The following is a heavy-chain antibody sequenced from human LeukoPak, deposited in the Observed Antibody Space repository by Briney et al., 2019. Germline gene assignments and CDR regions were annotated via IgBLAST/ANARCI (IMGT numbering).Heavy chain of an antibody. D-gene: IGHD1-26*01. CDR2: ISSSSSYT. CDR3: AREVGANYPLDY. V-gene: IGHV3-11*06. Sequence: PGGSLRLSCAASGFTFSDYYMSWIRQAPGKGLEWVSYISSSSSYTNYADSVKGRFTISRDNAKNSLYLQMNSLRAEDTAVYYCAREVGANYPLDYWGQGTLVTVSS. J-gene: IGHJ4*02. CDR1: GFTFSDYY.